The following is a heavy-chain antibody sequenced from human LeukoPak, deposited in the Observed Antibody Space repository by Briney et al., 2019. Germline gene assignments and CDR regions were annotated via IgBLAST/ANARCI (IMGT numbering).Heavy chain of an antibody. J-gene: IGHJ5*02. CDR1: GGSISNGDYH. V-gene: IGHV4-30-4*08. CDR3: VGGITMVRGVHLNWFDP. Sequence: SETLSLTCTVSGGSISNGDYHWNWIRQPPGKGLEWIGYIYYGGSTYYNPSLKSRVTISVDISENQFSLKLSSVTAADTAVYYCVGGITMVRGVHLNWFDPWGQGTLVTVSS. CDR2: IYYGGST. D-gene: IGHD3-10*01.